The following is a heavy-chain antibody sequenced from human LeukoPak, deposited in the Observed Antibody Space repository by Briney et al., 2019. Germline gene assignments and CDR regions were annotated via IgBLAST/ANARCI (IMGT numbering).Heavy chain of an antibody. CDR3: ARGGLTTVESPQFDP. D-gene: IGHD4-23*01. CDR2: INPNTGGT. J-gene: IGHJ5*02. Sequence: ASVKVSCKASGYTFTGHYIHWVRQAPGHGLEWMGWINPNTGGTKYAQRFQGRVTMTRDASISTVYMELSSLRSDDTAVYYCARGGLTTVESPQFDPWGQGTLVSVSS. CDR1: GYTFTGHY. V-gene: IGHV1-2*02.